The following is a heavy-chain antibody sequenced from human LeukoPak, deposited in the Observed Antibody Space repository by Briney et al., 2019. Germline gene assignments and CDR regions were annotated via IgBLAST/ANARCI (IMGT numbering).Heavy chain of an antibody. CDR2: INPSSGGT. CDR1: GHTFTGYY. V-gene: IGHV1-2*06. Sequence: ASVKVSCKASGHTFTGYYMHWVRQAPGQGLEWMGRINPSSGGTNYAQKFQGRVTMTRDTSISTAYMELSRLRSDDTAVYYCARGDITIFGVVDYWGQGTLVTVSS. J-gene: IGHJ4*02. D-gene: IGHD3-3*01. CDR3: ARGDITIFGVVDY.